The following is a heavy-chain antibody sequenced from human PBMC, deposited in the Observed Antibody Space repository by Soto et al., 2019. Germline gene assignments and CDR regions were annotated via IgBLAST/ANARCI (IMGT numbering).Heavy chain of an antibody. CDR2: IYHSGST. J-gene: IGHJ5*02. V-gene: IGHV4-38-2*01. Sequence: SETLCLTCAVSGYSISSGYYWGWIRQPPGKGLEWIGSIYHSGSTYYNPSLKSRVTISVDTSKNQFSLKLSSVTAADTAVYYCARGFDWNFTGGIRFDPWGQGTLVTVSS. CDR3: ARGFDWNFTGGIRFDP. D-gene: IGHD1-7*01. CDR1: GYSISSGYY.